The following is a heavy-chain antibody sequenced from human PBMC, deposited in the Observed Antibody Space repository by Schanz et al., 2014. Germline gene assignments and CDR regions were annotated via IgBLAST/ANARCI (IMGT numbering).Heavy chain of an antibody. Sequence: QVQLQESGPGLVKPSETLSLTCTVSGVSIGGYYWSWIRQPPGKGLEWIGYIFFSGSTTYNPSFNSRVTISVNMSKTQSALTLSSVTAADTAVYYCARLGVGDKAYYYYGTDVWGQGTTVLVSS. V-gene: IGHV4-59*08. J-gene: IGHJ6*02. CDR3: ARLGVGDKAYYYYGTDV. CDR1: GVSIGGYY. CDR2: IFFSGST. D-gene: IGHD1-26*01.